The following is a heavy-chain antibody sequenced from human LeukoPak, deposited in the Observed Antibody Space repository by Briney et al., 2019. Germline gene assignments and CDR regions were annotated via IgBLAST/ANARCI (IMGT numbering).Heavy chain of an antibody. CDR3: ARDPSIVVVTAIFDY. J-gene: IGHJ4*02. CDR1: GYTFTGYY. D-gene: IGHD2-21*02. V-gene: IGHV1-2*02. CDR2: INPNSGGT. Sequence: ASVKVSCKASGYTFTGYYMHWVRQAPGQGLEWMGWINPNSGGTNYAQKFQGRVTMTRDTSISTAYMELSRLRSDDTAVYYCARDPSIVVVTAIFDYWGQGTLVTVSS.